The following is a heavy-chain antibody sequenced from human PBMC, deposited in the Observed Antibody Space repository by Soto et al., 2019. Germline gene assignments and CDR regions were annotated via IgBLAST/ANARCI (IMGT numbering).Heavy chain of an antibody. CDR1: GFTSSNSW. D-gene: IGHD7-27*01. V-gene: IGHV3-7*03. CDR3: ARDNRGTFDY. J-gene: IGHJ4*02. CDR2: MNQDGSEK. Sequence: QPGGSLRLSCAASGFTSSNSWMTWVRQAPGKGLEWVANMNQDGSEKYYEDSVKGRFTISRDNAKNSLSLQMNSLRAEDTAVYFCARDNRGTFDYWGQGALITVSS.